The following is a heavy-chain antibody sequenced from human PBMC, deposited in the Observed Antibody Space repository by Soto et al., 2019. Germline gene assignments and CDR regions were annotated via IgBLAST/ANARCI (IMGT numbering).Heavy chain of an antibody. CDR3: VRPVPPHHGDYPDY. Sequence: QVHLVESGGGVVQPGRSLRLSCAASGFTFSTYAMHWVRQAPGKGLEWVAVISSDETNKNFADSVKGRFTISRDNSKNTLFLQMNSLRAEDTAVYYCVRPVPPHHGDYPDYWGQGTLVTVSS. J-gene: IGHJ4*02. D-gene: IGHD4-17*01. CDR2: ISSDETNK. CDR1: GFTFSTYA. V-gene: IGHV3-30-3*01.